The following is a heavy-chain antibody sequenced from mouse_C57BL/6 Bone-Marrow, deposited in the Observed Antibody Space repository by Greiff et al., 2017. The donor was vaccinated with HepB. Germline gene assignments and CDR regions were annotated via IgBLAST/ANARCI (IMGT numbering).Heavy chain of an antibody. J-gene: IGHJ2*01. CDR1: GYTFTSYW. V-gene: IGHV1-50*01. Sequence: QVQLQQPGAEFVKPGASVKLSCKASGYTFTSYWMQWVKQRPGQGLEWIGEIDPSDSYTNYNQKFKGKATLTVDTSSSSAYMQLSSLTSEDSAVYYCARSGHYYGSSYVGYWGQGTTLTVSS. CDR3: ARSGHYYGSSYVGY. CDR2: IDPSDSYT. D-gene: IGHD1-1*01.